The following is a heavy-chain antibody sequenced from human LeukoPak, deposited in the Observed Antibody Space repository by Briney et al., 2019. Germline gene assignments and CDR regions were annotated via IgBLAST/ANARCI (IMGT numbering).Heavy chain of an antibody. CDR1: GFTFSTYW. D-gene: IGHD6-13*01. CDR3: ARRRGDSSSWSYFDY. J-gene: IGHJ4*02. Sequence: HPGGSLRLSCAASGFTFSTYWMSWVRQTPEKGLEWVADIKVDGSEKYYVDSVKGRFTISRDNAKNSLYLQMNSLRAEDTAVYYCARRRGDSSSWSYFDYWGQGTLVTVSS. CDR2: IKVDGSEK. V-gene: IGHV3-7*01.